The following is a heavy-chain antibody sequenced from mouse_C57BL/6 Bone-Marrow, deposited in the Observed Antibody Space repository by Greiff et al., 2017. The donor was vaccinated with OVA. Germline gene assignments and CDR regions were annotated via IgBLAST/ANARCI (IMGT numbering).Heavy chain of an antibody. CDR3: AREGRMVTTDY. J-gene: IGHJ2*01. CDR2: ISDGGSYT. V-gene: IGHV5-4*01. D-gene: IGHD2-2*01. CDR1: GFTFSSYA. Sequence: DVHLVESGGGLVKPGGSLKLSCAASGFTFSSYAMSWVRQTPEKRLEWVATISDGGSYTYYPDNVKGRFTISRDNAKNNLYLQMSHLKSEDTAMYYCAREGRMVTTDYWGQGTTLTVSS.